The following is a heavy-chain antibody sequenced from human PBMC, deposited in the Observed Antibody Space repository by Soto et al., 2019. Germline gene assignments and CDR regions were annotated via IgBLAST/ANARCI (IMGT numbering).Heavy chain of an antibody. D-gene: IGHD6-6*01. J-gene: IGHJ6*02. CDR3: VRDSIAARPRYYYGMDV. CDR2: ISSSSSYI. Sequence: GGSLRLSCAASGFTFSSYSMNWVRQSPGKGLEWVSSISSSSSYIYYADSMKGRFTISRDNAKNTLYLQMNSLRAEDTAVYYCVRDSIAARPRYYYGMDVWGQGTTVTVSS. V-gene: IGHV3-21*04. CDR1: GFTFSSYS.